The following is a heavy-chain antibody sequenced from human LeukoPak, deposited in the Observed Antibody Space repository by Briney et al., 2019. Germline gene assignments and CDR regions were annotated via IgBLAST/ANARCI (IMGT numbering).Heavy chain of an antibody. CDR2: ISGSGGST. CDR1: GFTFSSYA. J-gene: IGHJ4*02. V-gene: IGHV3-23*01. CDR3: AKGVPVALYYFDY. Sequence: GGSLRLSCAASGFTFSSYAMNWVRQAPGKGLEWVSAISGSGGSTHYADSVKGRFTISRDNSKNTLYLQMNSLRAEDTAVYYCAKGVPVALYYFDYWGQGTLVTVSS. D-gene: IGHD2-2*01.